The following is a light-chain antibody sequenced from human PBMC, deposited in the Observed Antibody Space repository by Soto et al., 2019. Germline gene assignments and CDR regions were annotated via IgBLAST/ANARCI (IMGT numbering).Light chain of an antibody. CDR2: DVS. CDR3: CSYAANFLV. CDR1: SSDVGDYSF. Sequence: QSVLTQPRSVSGSPGQSVAVSCTGTSSDVGDYSFVSWYQQHPGKAPKLMIYDVSKRPSGVPDRFSGSKSGNTASLIISGLQTDDEADYYCCSYAANFLVLVGGTKLTVL. J-gene: IGLJ2*01. V-gene: IGLV2-11*01.